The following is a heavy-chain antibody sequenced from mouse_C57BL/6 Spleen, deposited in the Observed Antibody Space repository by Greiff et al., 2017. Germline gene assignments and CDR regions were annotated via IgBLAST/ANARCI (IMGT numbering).Heavy chain of an antibody. D-gene: IGHD1-1*02. V-gene: IGHV1-55*01. CDR2: IYPGSGST. Sequence: VQLQQPGAELVKPGASVKMSCKASGYTFTSYWITWVKQRPGQGLEWIGDIYPGSGSTNYNEKFKSKATLTVDTSSSTAYMQLSSLTSEDSAVYYCAREVGYYWYFDVWGTGTTVTVSA. J-gene: IGHJ1*03. CDR3: AREVGYYWYFDV. CDR1: GYTFTSYW.